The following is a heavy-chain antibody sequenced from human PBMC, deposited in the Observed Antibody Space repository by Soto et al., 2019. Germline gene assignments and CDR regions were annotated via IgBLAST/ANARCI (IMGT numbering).Heavy chain of an antibody. D-gene: IGHD2-21*02. CDR3: VLPSGGCGSDVCYAALFDY. CDR2: ISGSGGST. J-gene: IGHJ4*02. CDR1: GFAFSSRA. Sequence: EVQLLESGGGLVQPGGSLRLSCAASGFAFSSRAMGWVRQATGMGPEWVSGISGSGGSTYYADSVKGRFTISRDNSKDTLYLQVNSLRAEDTAVYYCVLPSGGCGSDVCYAALFDYWGQGALVTVSS. V-gene: IGHV3-23*01.